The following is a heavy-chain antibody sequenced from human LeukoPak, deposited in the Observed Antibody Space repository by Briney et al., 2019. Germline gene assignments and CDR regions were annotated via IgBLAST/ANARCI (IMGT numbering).Heavy chain of an antibody. CDR1: GFTFSSYW. Sequence: GGSLRLSCAASGFTFSSYWMHWVRQAPGKGLVWVSRIKSDGSTNYADSVKGRFTISRDNAKNAVSLQMNSLRAEDTGVYYCARALSEIGGYYPEYFRHWGQGTLVTVSS. V-gene: IGHV3-74*01. CDR2: IKSDGST. CDR3: ARALSEIGGYYPEYFRH. J-gene: IGHJ1*01. D-gene: IGHD3-22*01.